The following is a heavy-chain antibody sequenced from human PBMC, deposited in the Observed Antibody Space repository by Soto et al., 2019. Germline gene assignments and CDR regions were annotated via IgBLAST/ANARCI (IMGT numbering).Heavy chain of an antibody. D-gene: IGHD3-10*01. CDR3: ARENYYYGSGSYYNGRHFDY. Sequence: QVQLVQSGAEVKKPGSSVKVSCKASGGTFSSYAISWVRQAPGQGLEWMGGIIPIFGTANYAQKFQGRVTITAYKSTSTVYMELSSLRSEDTAVYYCARENYYYGSGSYYNGRHFDYWGQGTLVTVSS. CDR1: GGTFSSYA. J-gene: IGHJ4*02. V-gene: IGHV1-69*06. CDR2: IIPIFGTA.